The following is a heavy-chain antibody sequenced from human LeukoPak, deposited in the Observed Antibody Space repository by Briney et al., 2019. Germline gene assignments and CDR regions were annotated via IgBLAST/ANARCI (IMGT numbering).Heavy chain of an antibody. V-gene: IGHV3-74*01. CDR1: GFSFSSYW. CDR3: VSGDYGNY. Sequence: GGSLRLSCAASGFSFSSYWLHWVRQAPGKGLVWVSRVNSDGSSTNYADSVEGRFTVSRDNAKNTLFLQMNSLRVEDTALYYCVSGDYGNYWGLGTLVTVSS. CDR2: VNSDGSST. D-gene: IGHD4-17*01. J-gene: IGHJ4*02.